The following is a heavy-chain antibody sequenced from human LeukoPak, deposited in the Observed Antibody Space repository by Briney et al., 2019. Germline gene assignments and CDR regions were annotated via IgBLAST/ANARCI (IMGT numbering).Heavy chain of an antibody. V-gene: IGHV1-24*01. Sequence: ASVKVSCKVSGYTLTELSMHWVRQAPGKGLEWMGGFDPEDGETIYAQKFQGRVTMTEDTSTDTAYMELSSLRSEDTAVYYCARYVVVPAAMSFRVTRFGMDVWGQGTTVTVSS. D-gene: IGHD2-2*01. CDR1: GYTLTELS. CDR2: FDPEDGET. J-gene: IGHJ6*02. CDR3: ARYVVVPAAMSFRVTRFGMDV.